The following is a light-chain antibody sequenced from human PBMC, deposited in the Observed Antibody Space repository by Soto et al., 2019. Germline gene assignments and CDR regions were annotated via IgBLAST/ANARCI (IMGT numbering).Light chain of an antibody. CDR2: GAS. CDR1: QSISSSY. Sequence: EIVLTQSPGTLSLSPGERATLSCRASQSISSSYLAWYQQKPGQAPRLLIFGASSRATGIPDRFSGSGPGTDFTLTISRLEPEDFAVYFCQQYGRSSYTFGQGTKLEIK. J-gene: IGKJ2*01. CDR3: QQYGRSSYT. V-gene: IGKV3-20*01.